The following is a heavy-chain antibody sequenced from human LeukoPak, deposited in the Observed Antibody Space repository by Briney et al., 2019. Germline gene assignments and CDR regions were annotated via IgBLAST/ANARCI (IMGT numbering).Heavy chain of an antibody. CDR2: INHSGST. J-gene: IGHJ6*04. CDR1: GGSFSGYY. Sequence: SEALSLTCAVYGGSFSGYYWSWIRQPPGKGLEWIGEINHSGSTNHNPSLKSRVTISVDTSKNQFSLKLSSVTAADTAVYYCARGLGLRSGGHRALDVWGKGTTVTVSS. V-gene: IGHV4-34*01. CDR3: ARGLGLRSGGHRALDV. D-gene: IGHD6-19*01.